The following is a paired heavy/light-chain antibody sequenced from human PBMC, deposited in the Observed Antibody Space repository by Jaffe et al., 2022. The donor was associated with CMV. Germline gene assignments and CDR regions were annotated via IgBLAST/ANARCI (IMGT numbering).Light chain of an antibody. Sequence: DIQMTQSPSSLSASVGDRVTITCRASQGISNYLAWYQQKPGKVPKLLIYAASTLQSGVPSRFSGSGSGTDFTLTISSLQPEDVATYYCQKYNSAPLTFGQGTRLEIK. J-gene: IGKJ5*01. CDR1: QGISNY. V-gene: IGKV1-27*01. CDR3: QKYNSAPLT. CDR2: AAS.
Heavy chain of an antibody. D-gene: IGHD2-21*02. V-gene: IGHV3-66*03. CDR3: ARGPAYCGGDCYSPYCYYYGMDV. J-gene: IGHJ6*02. Sequence: EVQLVESGGGLIQPGGSLRLSCAASGFTVSSNYMSWVRQAPGKGLEWVSVIYSCGSTYYADSVKGRFTISRDNSKNTLYLQMNSLRAEDTAVYYCARGPAYCGGDCYSPYCYYYGMDVWGQGTTVTVSS. CDR2: IYSCGST. CDR1: GFTVSSNY.